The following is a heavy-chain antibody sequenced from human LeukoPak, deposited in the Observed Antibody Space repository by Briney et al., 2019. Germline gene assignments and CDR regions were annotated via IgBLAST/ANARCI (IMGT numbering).Heavy chain of an antibody. J-gene: IGHJ4*02. CDR1: GYTFTGHY. V-gene: IGHV1-2*02. D-gene: IGHD1-26*01. CDR3: ARGYALYRGSNIDFDY. Sequence: SVTLSCKASGYTFTGHYIHWVRQAPGQGLEWMGWINPNNGETNYAQKFQGRVTMTRDTSISTAYMELSRLRSDDTAVYDCARGYALYRGSNIDFDYWGQGTLVTVSS. CDR2: INPNNGET.